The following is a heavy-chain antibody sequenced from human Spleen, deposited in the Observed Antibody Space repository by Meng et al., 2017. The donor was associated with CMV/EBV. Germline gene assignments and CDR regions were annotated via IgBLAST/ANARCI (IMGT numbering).Heavy chain of an antibody. CDR3: ARGLTIFGLVTTTRTHDS. CDR1: NGSFSGFY. CDR2: INHSGSI. J-gene: IGHJ5*01. V-gene: IGHV4-34*01. Sequence: SETLSLTCAVYNGSFSGFYWTWIRQPPGKGLEWIGEINHSGSINYNPSLKSRVTMSVDTSKNQFSLKLNSVTAADTAVYYCARGLTIFGLVTTTRTHDSWGQGTLVTVSS. D-gene: IGHD3/OR15-3a*01.